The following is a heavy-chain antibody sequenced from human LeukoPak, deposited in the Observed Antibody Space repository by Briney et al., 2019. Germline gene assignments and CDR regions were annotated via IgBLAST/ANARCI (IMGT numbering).Heavy chain of an antibody. CDR2: ISSSSSTI. D-gene: IGHD1-20*01. Sequence: GRSLRLSCAASGFTFDDYAMHWVRQAPGKGLEWVSYISSSSSTIYYADSVKGRFTISRDNAKNSLYLQMNSLRAEDTAVYYCAREGYNWNDGFDYWGQGTLVTVSS. J-gene: IGHJ4*02. CDR1: GFTFDDYA. CDR3: AREGYNWNDGFDY. V-gene: IGHV3-48*01.